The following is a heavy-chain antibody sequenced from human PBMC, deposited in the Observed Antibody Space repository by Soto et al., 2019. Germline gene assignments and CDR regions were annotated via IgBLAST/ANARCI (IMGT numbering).Heavy chain of an antibody. CDR1: GFTFSSYG. V-gene: IGHV3-30*18. CDR2: ISYDGSNK. CDR3: ANAFLGADYYDSSGRRSGGSDYYGMDV. J-gene: IGHJ6*02. D-gene: IGHD3-22*01. Sequence: GGSLRLSCAASGFTFSSYGMHWVRQAPGKGLEWVAVISYDGSNKYYADSVKGRFTISRDNSKNTLYLQMNSLRAEDTAVYYCANAFLGADYYDSSGRRSGGSDYYGMDVWGQGT.